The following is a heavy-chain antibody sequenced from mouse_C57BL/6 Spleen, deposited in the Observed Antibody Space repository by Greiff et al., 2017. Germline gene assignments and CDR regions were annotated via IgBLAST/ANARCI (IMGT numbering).Heavy chain of an antibody. CDR1: GFNFKDYY. J-gene: IGHJ3*01. CDR2: IDPEDGDT. CDR3: ARDGYGGGGFAY. V-gene: IGHV14-2*01. Sequence: EVQLQQSGAELVKPGASVKLSCTASGFNFKDYYMHWVKQRTEQGLEWIGRIDPEDGDTKYAPKFQGKATITADTSSHTAYLQLSSLTSEDTAVYYCARDGYGGGGFAYWGQGTLVTVSA. D-gene: IGHD2-2*01.